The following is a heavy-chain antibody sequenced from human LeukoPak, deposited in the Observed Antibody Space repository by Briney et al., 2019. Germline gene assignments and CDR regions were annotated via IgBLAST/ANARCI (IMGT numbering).Heavy chain of an antibody. CDR1: GGSFSGYY. CDR3: ARGLHYNILTGGMDV. V-gene: IGHV4-34*01. Sequence: SETLSLTCAVLGGSFSGYYWSWIRQSPEKGLEWIGEMSHTGDTNYNPSLKSRVTVSVDTSKKQFSLNLRSVTAADTAVYYCARGLHYNILTGGMDVWGQGTTVIVSS. J-gene: IGHJ6*02. CDR2: MSHTGDT. D-gene: IGHD3-9*01.